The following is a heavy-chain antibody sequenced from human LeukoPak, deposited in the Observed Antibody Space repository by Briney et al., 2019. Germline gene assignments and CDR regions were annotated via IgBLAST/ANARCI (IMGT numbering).Heavy chain of an antibody. J-gene: IGHJ1*01. D-gene: IGHD6-6*01. CDR1: GGSISTYY. CDR3: ARGGAARLHFQN. CDR2: IYHSGST. Sequence: KHSETLSLTCTVSGGSISTYYWNWIRQPPGKGLEWIGYIYHSGSTNYNPSLQSRVTISVDTSKNQFSLNLNSVTAADTAVYYCARGGAARLHFQNWGQGTLVTVSS. V-gene: IGHV4-59*01.